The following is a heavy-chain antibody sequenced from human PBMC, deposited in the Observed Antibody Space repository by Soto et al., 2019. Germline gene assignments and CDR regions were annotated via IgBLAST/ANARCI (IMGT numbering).Heavy chain of an antibody. Sequence: SVKLSWKSSGLTFTSSAVQWVRQARGQRLEWIGWIVVGSGNTNYAQKFQERVTITRDMSTSTAYMELSSLRSEDTAVYYCAADGSGYGEAFDYWGQGTLVTVYS. V-gene: IGHV1-58*01. J-gene: IGHJ4*02. D-gene: IGHD5-12*01. CDR2: IVVGSGNT. CDR3: AADGSGYGEAFDY. CDR1: GLTFTSSA.